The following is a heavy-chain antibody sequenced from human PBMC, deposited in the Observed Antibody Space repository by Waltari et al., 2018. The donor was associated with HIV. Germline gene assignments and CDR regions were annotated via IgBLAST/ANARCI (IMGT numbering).Heavy chain of an antibody. CDR2: INSDGTSI. J-gene: IGHJ1*01. Sequence: EVQLVESGGGLVQPGGSLRLSCAASGFTFSSYWMYWVRQAPGKGLVWVSRINSDGTSISYADSVKGRFTISRDNAKNTLYLQMNSLRPEDAAVYYCAVLGKQVLYETRHAWGQGTLVTVSS. CDR3: AVLGKQVLYETRHA. V-gene: IGHV3-74*01. CDR1: GFTFSSYW. D-gene: IGHD2-2*02.